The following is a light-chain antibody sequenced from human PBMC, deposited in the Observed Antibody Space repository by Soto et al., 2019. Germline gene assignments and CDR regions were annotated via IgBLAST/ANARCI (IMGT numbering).Light chain of an antibody. CDR3: QQYGSSPLT. CDR1: QSVSSSY. Sequence: EIVLTQSPGTLSLSPGERATLSCRASQSVSSSYLAWYQQKPGQAPRLLIYGASSRATGIPDRFSGSGSGTDFTLTISRLEPEDFAVYYCQQYGSSPLTFARGTKVEIK. V-gene: IGKV3-20*01. J-gene: IGKJ4*01. CDR2: GAS.